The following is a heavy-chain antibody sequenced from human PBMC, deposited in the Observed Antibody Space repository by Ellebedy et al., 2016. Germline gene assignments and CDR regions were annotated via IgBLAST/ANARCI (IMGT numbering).Heavy chain of an antibody. CDR3: ARVLSEWETSGDY. CDR2: ISTYNDNT. Sequence: ASVKVSCKASGYTFTSYGISWVRQAPGQGFEWMGWISTYNDNTNYAQKVQGRVTMTTDTSKTTAYMELRTLRSDETAVYYCARVLSEWETSGDYWGQGTLVTVSS. CDR1: GYTFTSYG. V-gene: IGHV1-18*04. J-gene: IGHJ4*02. D-gene: IGHD1-26*01.